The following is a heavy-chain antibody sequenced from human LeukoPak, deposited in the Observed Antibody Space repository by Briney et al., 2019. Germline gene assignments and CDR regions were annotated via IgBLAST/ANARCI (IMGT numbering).Heavy chain of an antibody. D-gene: IGHD6-19*01. Sequence: SQTLSLTCAISGDSVSSNSAAWNWIRQSPSRGLEWLGRTYYRSKWYYDYAVSVKSRITINPDTSKNQFSLQLNSVTPEDTAVYYCARGAISSCWTPFDYWGQGTLVTVSS. CDR2: TYYRSKWYY. V-gene: IGHV6-1*01. J-gene: IGHJ4*02. CDR1: GDSVSSNSAA. CDR3: ARGAISSCWTPFDY.